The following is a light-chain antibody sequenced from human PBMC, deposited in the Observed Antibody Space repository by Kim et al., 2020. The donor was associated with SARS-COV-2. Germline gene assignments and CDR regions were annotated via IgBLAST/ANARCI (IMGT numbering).Light chain of an antibody. Sequence: LSPGERATLSCRASQSVSSSYLAWYQQKPGQAPRLLIYGASSRATGIPDRFSGSGSGTDFTLTISRLEPEDFAVYYCQQYGSSPATFGQGTKLEIK. CDR2: GAS. CDR1: QSVSSSY. V-gene: IGKV3-20*01. CDR3: QQYGSSPAT. J-gene: IGKJ2*01.